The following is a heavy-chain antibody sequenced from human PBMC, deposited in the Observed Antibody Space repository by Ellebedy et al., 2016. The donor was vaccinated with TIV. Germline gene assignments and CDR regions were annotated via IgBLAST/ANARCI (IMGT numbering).Heavy chain of an antibody. CDR2: IYRGGST. Sequence: PGGSLRLSCAASGITVSNNYMSWVRQAKGQGLERVSIIYRGGSTDYADSGKGRFSISRDNSKHTRYLQMNGLRAEDTAVYHCAIGKARTGYQYGMDLWGQGTTVAVSS. D-gene: IGHD6-13*01. J-gene: IGHJ6*02. CDR1: GITVSNNY. CDR3: AIGKARTGYQYGMDL. V-gene: IGHV3-66*01.